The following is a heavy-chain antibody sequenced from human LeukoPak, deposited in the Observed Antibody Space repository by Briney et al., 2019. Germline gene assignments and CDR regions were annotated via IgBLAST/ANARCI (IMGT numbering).Heavy chain of an antibody. V-gene: IGHV1-2*02. J-gene: IGHJ3*02. CDR1: GYTFTGYY. CDR2: INPNSGGT. Sequence: GASVKVSCKASGYTFTGYYMHWVRQAPGQGLEWMGWINPNSGGTNYAQKFQGRVTMTRDTSISTAYMELSRLRSDDTAVHYCAREYYDFWSGYFNPVDIWGQGTMVTVSS. D-gene: IGHD3-3*01. CDR3: AREYYDFWSGYFNPVDI.